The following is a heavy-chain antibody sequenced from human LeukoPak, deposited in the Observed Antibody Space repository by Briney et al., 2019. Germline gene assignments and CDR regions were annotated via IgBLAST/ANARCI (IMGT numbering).Heavy chain of an antibody. CDR1: GYTFTSYG. J-gene: IGHJ4*02. CDR3: ARVFYYDGSGPKGY. V-gene: IGHV1-18*01. Sequence: ASVKVSCKASGYTFTSYGSSGGRQALGQGLEWMGWISAYDGNTNYAQKLQGRVTITTDTSTSTAYMELRSLRSDATAVYYCARVFYYDGSGPKGYWGQGTLVTVSS. D-gene: IGHD3-22*01. CDR2: ISAYDGNT.